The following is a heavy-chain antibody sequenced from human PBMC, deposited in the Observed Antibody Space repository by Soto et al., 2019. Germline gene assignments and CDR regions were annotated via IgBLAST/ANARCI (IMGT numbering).Heavy chain of an antibody. CDR3: ARMDYCSSGWNYFDY. CDR1: GYTCTSYY. V-gene: IGHV1-46*01. CDR2: INPSGGST. Sequence: ASVKVSCKASGYTCTSYYMHWVRQAPGQGLEWMGIINPSGGSTSYAQKFQGRVTMTRDTSTSTVYMELSSLRSEDTAVYYCARMDYCSSGWNYFDYWGQGTLVTVSS. J-gene: IGHJ4*02. D-gene: IGHD6-19*01.